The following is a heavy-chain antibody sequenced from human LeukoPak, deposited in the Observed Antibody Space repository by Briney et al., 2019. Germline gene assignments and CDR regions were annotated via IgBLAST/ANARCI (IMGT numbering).Heavy chain of an antibody. CDR2: ITSSSSYT. CDR3: ARRHSYGNYYDGMEV. Sequence: PGGSLRLSCAASGFKFSDYYMSWIRQAPGKGLEWVSYITSSSSYTNYADSVKGRFTIFRDNAKNSLYLQMNSLRAEDTAVYYCARRHSYGNYYDGMEVWGRGTTVTVSS. V-gene: IGHV3-11*03. D-gene: IGHD5-18*01. CDR1: GFKFSDYY. J-gene: IGHJ6*02.